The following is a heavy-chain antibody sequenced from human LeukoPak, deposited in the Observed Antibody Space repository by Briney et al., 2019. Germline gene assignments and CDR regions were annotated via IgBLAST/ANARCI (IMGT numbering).Heavy chain of an antibody. CDR1: GFTFSSYG. D-gene: IGHD3-9*01. J-gene: IGHJ4*02. CDR3: AKDSRIHIRYFDWLLWAESEYYFDY. V-gene: IGHV3-30*18. Sequence: PGGSLRLSCAASGFTFSSYGMHWVRQAPGKGLGWVAVISYDGSNKYYADSVKGRFTISRDNSKNTLYLQMNSLRAEDTAVYYCAKDSRIHIRYFDWLLWAESEYYFDYWGQGTLVTVSS. CDR2: ISYDGSNK.